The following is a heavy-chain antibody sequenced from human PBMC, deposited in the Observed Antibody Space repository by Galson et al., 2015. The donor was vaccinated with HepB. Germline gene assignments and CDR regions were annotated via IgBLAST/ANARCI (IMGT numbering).Heavy chain of an antibody. V-gene: IGHV3-11*01. J-gene: IGHJ4*02. CDR3: ARDRYSGTYSNDY. D-gene: IGHD1-26*01. CDR1: GFAFSDYY. Sequence: SLRLSCAASGFAFSDYYMSWIRQSPGKGLEWLSYISTSGATIYYADSVKGRFTISRDNARKSLYLQMNSLRAEDTAVYYCARDRYSGTYSNDYWGQGILVTVSS. CDR2: ISTSGATI.